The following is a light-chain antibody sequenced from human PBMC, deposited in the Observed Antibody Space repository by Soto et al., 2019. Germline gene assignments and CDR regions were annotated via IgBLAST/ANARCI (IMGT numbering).Light chain of an antibody. Sequence: QAVVTQEPSLTVAPGGTVTLTCDSSAGAVTNGHYPYWFQQRPGQAPRTLIFDTSNKHSWTPARFSGSLLGGKAALTLSGAQPEDEADYYCLLLYPGARVFGGGTTLTVL. CDR1: AGAVTNGHY. V-gene: IGLV7-46*01. CDR3: LLLYPGARV. J-gene: IGLJ3*02. CDR2: DTS.